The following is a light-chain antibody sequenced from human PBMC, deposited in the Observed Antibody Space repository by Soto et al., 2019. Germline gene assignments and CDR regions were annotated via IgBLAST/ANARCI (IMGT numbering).Light chain of an antibody. CDR1: QSISSY. V-gene: IGKV1-39*01. CDR2: AAS. CDR3: QQSYVTPRT. J-gene: IGKJ1*01. Sequence: DIQMTQSPPSLSASVEDRVTIACLASQSISSYLNWYQHKSGKAPKLLIYAASGLHSGVPSRFSGSGSGTEFTPTISSLQPEDFATYYCQQSYVTPRTFGQGTKVDIK.